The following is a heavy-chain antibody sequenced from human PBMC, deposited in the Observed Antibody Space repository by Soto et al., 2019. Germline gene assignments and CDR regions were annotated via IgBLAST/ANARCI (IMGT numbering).Heavy chain of an antibody. CDR1: GGTXSSYA. CDR2: IIPIFCTA. CDR3: ARDPPGGPNAFDI. D-gene: IGHD2-15*01. V-gene: IGHV1-69*13. Sequence: SXKVSCKASGGTXSSYAIRLVRQAPGQGLEWMGGIIPIFCTANYAQKFQGRVTITADESTITAYMELISLRSEDTDVYYCARDPPGGPNAFDIWGQGTMVTVSS. J-gene: IGHJ3*02.